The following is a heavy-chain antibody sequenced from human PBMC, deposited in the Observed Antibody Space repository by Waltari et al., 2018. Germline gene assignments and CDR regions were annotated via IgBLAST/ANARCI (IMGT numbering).Heavy chain of an antibody. D-gene: IGHD3-10*01. CDR3: ARDRSGSYLLGY. V-gene: IGHV3-33*01. J-gene: IGHJ4*02. Sequence: QVQLVESGGGVVQPGRSLRLSCAASGFTFSSYGMHWVRQAPGKGLEWVAVIWYDGSNKYYADSVKGRFTISRDNSKNTLYLQMNSLRAEDTAVYYCARDRSGSYLLGYWGQGTLVTVSS. CDR2: IWYDGSNK. CDR1: GFTFSSYG.